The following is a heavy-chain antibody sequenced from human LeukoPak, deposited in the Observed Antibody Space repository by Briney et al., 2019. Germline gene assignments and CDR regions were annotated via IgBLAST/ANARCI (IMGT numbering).Heavy chain of an antibody. Sequence: GASVKVSCKASGYTFTSYYIHWVRQAPGQGLEWMGRINPKSGGATYAQMIRGRVSMTTDTFISTAYMELNRLSSDDTAVYFCARSTSTYYYFDYWGHGSLVAVSS. D-gene: IGHD2-2*01. CDR2: INPKSGGA. CDR3: ARSTSTYYYFDY. J-gene: IGHJ4*01. V-gene: IGHV1-2*06. CDR1: GYTFTSYY.